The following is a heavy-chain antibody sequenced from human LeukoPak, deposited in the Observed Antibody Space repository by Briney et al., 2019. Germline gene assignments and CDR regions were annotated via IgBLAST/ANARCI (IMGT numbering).Heavy chain of an antibody. CDR2: INPNGGGT. CDR1: GYTFTVYY. Sequence: ASVKVSCKASGYTFTVYYIHWVRQAPGQGLEWMGWINPNGGGTNYAQKFQGRVTMTRDTSISTAYMELSSLRSDDTAVYYCARDSYSGSYYYWGQGTLVTVSS. D-gene: IGHD1-26*01. CDR3: ARDSYSGSYYY. J-gene: IGHJ4*02. V-gene: IGHV1-2*02.